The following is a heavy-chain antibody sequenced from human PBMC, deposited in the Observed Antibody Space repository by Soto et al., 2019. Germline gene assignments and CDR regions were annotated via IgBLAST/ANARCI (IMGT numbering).Heavy chain of an antibody. Sequence: QVQLVQSGAEVKKPGSSVKVSCKASGGTFSSYAISWVRQAPGQGLEWMGGIIPIFGTANYAQKFEGRVTITADDSMSTADMELSSLRSDDTAVYYCASPPGDYFPSGYGMDVWGQGTTVTVSS. V-gene: IGHV1-69*01. D-gene: IGHD4-17*01. CDR3: ASPPGDYFPSGYGMDV. CDR2: IIPIFGTA. J-gene: IGHJ6*02. CDR1: GGTFSSYA.